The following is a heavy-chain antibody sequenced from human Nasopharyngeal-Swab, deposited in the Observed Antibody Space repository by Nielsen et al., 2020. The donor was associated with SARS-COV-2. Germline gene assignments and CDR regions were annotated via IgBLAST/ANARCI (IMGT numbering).Heavy chain of an antibody. J-gene: IGHJ4*02. CDR1: AFTFGNYW. D-gene: IGHD1-20*01. CDR3: ARPPRNNWRLDS. CDR2: IKEDGSEK. Sequence: GESLTLSCAASAFTFGNYWMSWVRQAPGKRLEWVANIKEDGSEKDYVDSVKGRFTISRDNIKNSLYLQMNSLRVEDTAVYFCARPPRNNWRLDSWGQGILVTVSS. V-gene: IGHV3-7*03.